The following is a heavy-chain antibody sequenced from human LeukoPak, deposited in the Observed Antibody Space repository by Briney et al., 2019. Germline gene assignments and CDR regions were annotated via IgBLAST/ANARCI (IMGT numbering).Heavy chain of an antibody. J-gene: IGHJ3*02. D-gene: IGHD6-13*01. Sequence: GGSLRLSCTASGFTFSSYAMSWVRQAPGKGLEWVSVISGSGGSTFYGDSVKGRFTISGDNSKNTLYLQMNSLRAEDTAVYYCARGQQLVFDIWGQGTMVTVSS. CDR1: GFTFSSYA. CDR2: ISGSGGST. V-gene: IGHV3-23*01. CDR3: ARGQQLVFDI.